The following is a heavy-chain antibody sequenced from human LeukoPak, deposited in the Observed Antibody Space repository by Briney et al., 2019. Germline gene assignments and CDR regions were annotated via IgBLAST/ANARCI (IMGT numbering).Heavy chain of an antibody. Sequence: PSETPSLTCAVYGGSFSGYYWSWIRQPPGKGLEWIGEINHSGSTNYNPSLKSRVTISVDTSKNQFSLKLSSVTAADTAVYYCARDTGRGIVVVPAAIRWLAGGMDVWGQGTTVTVSS. J-gene: IGHJ6*02. CDR1: GGSFSGYY. D-gene: IGHD2-2*01. V-gene: IGHV4-34*01. CDR2: INHSGST. CDR3: ARDTGRGIVVVPAAIRWLAGGMDV.